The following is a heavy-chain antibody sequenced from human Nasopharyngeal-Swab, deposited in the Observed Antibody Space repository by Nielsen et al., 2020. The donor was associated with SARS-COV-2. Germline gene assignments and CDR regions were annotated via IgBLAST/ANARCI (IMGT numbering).Heavy chain of an antibody. CDR2: ISFDGRNK. CDR3: AKDLGSGWYGGDH. D-gene: IGHD6-19*01. CDR1: GFTFSGYG. J-gene: IGHJ4*02. Sequence: SLKISCAASGFTFSGYGMHWVRQAPGEGLEWVALISFDGRNKFYSDSVKGRFTISRDNSRDTLSLQMNSLRTEDTAVYHCAKDLGSGWYGGDHWGQGILVSVSS. V-gene: IGHV3-30*18.